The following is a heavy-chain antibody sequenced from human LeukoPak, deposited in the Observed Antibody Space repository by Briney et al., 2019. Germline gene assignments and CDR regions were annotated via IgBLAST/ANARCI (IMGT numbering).Heavy chain of an antibody. D-gene: IGHD4-11*01. V-gene: IGHV4-4*07. Sequence: PSETLSLTCTVSGGSISSYYWSWIRQPAGKGLEWIGRIYTSGSTNYNPSLKSRVTMSVDTSKNQFSLKLSSVTAADTAVYYCARDITVTTYNWFDPWGQGTLVTVSS. CDR2: IYTSGST. CDR1: GGSISSYY. CDR3: ARDITVTTYNWFDP. J-gene: IGHJ5*02.